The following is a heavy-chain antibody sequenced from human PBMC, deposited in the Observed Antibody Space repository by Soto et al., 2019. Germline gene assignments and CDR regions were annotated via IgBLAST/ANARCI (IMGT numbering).Heavy chain of an antibody. J-gene: IGHJ4*02. CDR1: GGSVSSGSYY. V-gene: IGHV4-61*01. Sequence: QVQLQESGPGLVKPSETLSLTCTVSGGSVSSGSYYWSWIRQPPGKGLEWIGYIYYSGSTNYNPSLKSRVTISVDTSKNQFSLKLSSVTAADTAVYYCARSEFWSGPIDYWGQGTLFTVSS. D-gene: IGHD3-3*01. CDR3: ARSEFWSGPIDY. CDR2: IYYSGST.